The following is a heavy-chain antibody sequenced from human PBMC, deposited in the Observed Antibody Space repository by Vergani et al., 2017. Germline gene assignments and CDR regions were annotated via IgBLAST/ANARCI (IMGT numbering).Heavy chain of an antibody. CDR2: IFYSGTT. CDR3: ARXDTQVPATSHFYYMDV. CDR1: GGSISSGDHC. D-gene: IGHD6-25*01. Sequence: QVQLQESGPGVVKPSQTLYLTCAVSGGSISSGDHCWTWIRQRPGKGLEWIGYIFYSGTTYDNPSLRSRLTISVDTSQNQFSLKLRSVTAADTAVYYCARXDTQVPATSHFYYMDVWGKGTTVVVSS. V-gene: IGHV4-31*11. J-gene: IGHJ6*03.